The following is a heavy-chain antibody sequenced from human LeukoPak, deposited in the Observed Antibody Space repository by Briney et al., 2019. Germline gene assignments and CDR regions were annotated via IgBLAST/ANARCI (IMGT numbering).Heavy chain of an antibody. V-gene: IGHV4-31*11. J-gene: IGHJ4*02. CDR1: GGSISSGGYY. D-gene: IGHD3-22*01. CDR2: IYYSGST. Sequence: MSSQTLSLTCAVSGGSISSGGYYWSWIRQHPGKGLEWIGYIYYSGSTYYNPSLKSRVTISVDTSKNQFSLKLSSVTAADTAVYYCARGDDSKGSYYFDYWGQGTLVTVSS. CDR3: ARGDDSKGSYYFDY.